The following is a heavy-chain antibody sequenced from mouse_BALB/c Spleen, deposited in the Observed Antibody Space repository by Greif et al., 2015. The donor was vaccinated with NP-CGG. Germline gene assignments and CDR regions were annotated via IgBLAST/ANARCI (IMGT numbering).Heavy chain of an antibody. CDR2: ISSGGSYT. CDR1: GFTFSSYA. V-gene: IGHV5-9-3*01. Sequence: EVKLVESGGGLVKPGGSLKLSCAASGFTFSSYAMSWVRQTPEKRLEWVATISSGGSYTYYPDSVKGRFTISRDNAKNTLYLQMSSLRSEDTAMYYCARQGYAMDYWGQGTSVTVSS. CDR3: ARQGYAMDY. J-gene: IGHJ4*01.